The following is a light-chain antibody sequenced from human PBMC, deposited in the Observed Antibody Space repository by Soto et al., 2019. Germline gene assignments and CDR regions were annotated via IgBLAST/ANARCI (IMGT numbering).Light chain of an antibody. V-gene: IGKV1-39*01. CDR1: QSISSY. CDR3: EQSYSTPNT. J-gene: IGKJ5*01. CDR2: AAS. Sequence: DIQMTQSPSAQCVSVVDRVTVTCRSSQSISSYLNWYQQKPGKAPQLLIYAASSLQSGVPSRFSGGGSGTDFTLTISSLQPEDFATYYCEQSYSTPNTVGKGTRLEIK.